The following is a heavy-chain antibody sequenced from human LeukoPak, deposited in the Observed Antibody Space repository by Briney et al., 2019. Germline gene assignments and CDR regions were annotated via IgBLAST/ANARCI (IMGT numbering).Heavy chain of an antibody. V-gene: IGHV3-7*01. D-gene: IGHD1-1*01. Sequence: GGSLRLSCAASGFTFSTYWMSWVRQAPGKGLEWVANTKEDGGEKYYVDSVKGRFTISRDNAENSLYLQMNSLRAEDTAVYYCARIVTVAWSERRPGYYYMDVWGKGTTVTVSS. CDR1: GFTFSTYW. CDR2: TKEDGGEK. CDR3: ARIVTVAWSERRPGYYYMDV. J-gene: IGHJ6*03.